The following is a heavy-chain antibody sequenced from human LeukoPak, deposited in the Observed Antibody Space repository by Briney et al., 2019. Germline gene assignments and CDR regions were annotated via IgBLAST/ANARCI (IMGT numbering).Heavy chain of an antibody. J-gene: IGHJ4*02. CDR1: GFTFSSSA. V-gene: IGHV3-23*01. CDR3: AKKTPGTHPFDS. CDR2: SGTAGDT. D-gene: IGHD6-13*01. Sequence: PGGSLRLSCAASGFTFSSSAMNWVRQAPGKGLERVSASGTAGDTYYADSVKGRFTISRDDSKNTLFLQMTSLRAEDTAVYYCAKKTPGTHPFDSWGQGTLVTVSP.